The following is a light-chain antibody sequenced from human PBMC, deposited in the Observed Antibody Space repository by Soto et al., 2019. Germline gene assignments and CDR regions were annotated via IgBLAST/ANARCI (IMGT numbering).Light chain of an antibody. Sequence: DIQMTQSPSSLSASVGDRVTITCRASQGISNYLTWYQQKPGKVPKLLIYAASTLQSGVPSRFSGSGSGTDFTITISSPQTEDVATYYCQKYNSAPLTFGGRTKMEIK. CDR1: QGISNY. J-gene: IGKJ4*01. V-gene: IGKV1-27*01. CDR3: QKYNSAPLT. CDR2: AAS.